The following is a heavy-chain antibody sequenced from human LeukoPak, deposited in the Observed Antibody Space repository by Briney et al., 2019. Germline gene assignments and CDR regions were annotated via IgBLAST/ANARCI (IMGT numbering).Heavy chain of an antibody. J-gene: IGHJ4*02. V-gene: IGHV4-59*08. CDR3: ARFSTIAGQAFDY. CDR1: GGSISSYY. D-gene: IGHD3-3*02. Sequence: SETLSLTCTVSGGSISSYYWGWVRQPPGKGLEWIGYIYYSGSTNYNPSLKSRVTISVDTSKNQFSLKLSSVTAADTAVYYCARFSTIAGQAFDYWGQGTLVTVSS. CDR2: IYYSGST.